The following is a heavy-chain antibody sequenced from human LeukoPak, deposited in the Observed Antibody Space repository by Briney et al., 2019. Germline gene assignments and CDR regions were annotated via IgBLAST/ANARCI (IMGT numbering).Heavy chain of an antibody. V-gene: IGHV1-2*02. D-gene: IGHD1-26*01. CDR3: ARHPYSGSYHFDY. CDR1: GYIFTGYY. CDR2: INPNSGGT. J-gene: IGHJ4*02. Sequence: AASVKVSCKASGYIFTGYYMHWVRQAPGQGLAWMGWINPNSGGTNSAQKFQGRVTMTRDTSISTAYMELSRLTSDDTAVYYCARHPYSGSYHFDYWGQGSLVTVSS.